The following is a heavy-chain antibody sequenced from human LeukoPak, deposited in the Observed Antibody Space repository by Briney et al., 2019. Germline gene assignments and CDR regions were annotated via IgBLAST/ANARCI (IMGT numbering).Heavy chain of an antibody. CDR2: ISSSGSTR. Sequence: PGGSLRLSCAASGVTFSDYYMSWIRQAPGKGLEWVSYISSSGSTRYHADSVKGRFTISRDNAKNSLFLQMNSLRAEDTALYYCARVRSGYYVDSWGQGTQVTVSS. CDR3: ARVRSGYYVDS. CDR1: GVTFSDYY. D-gene: IGHD3-3*01. V-gene: IGHV3-11*04. J-gene: IGHJ4*02.